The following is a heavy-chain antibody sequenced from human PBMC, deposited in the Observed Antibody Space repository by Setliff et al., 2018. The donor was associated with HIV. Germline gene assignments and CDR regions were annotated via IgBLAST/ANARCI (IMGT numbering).Heavy chain of an antibody. J-gene: IGHJ4*02. CDR1: GDSINNYY. D-gene: IGHD2-2*01. Sequence: SETLSLTCSVSGDSINNYYWSWVRRPPGKGLEWIAYIHTSGSTNYSPSLRSRVRISADTSKNQVSLKMSSVTAADTAVYYCARADCTSTSCFFGLGGGFFDSWGRGALVTVSS. V-gene: IGHV4-4*09. CDR3: ARADCTSTSCFFGLGGGFFDS. CDR2: IHTSGST.